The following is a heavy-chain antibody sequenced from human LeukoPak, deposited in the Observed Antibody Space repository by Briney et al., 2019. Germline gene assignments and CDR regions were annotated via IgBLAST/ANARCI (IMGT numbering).Heavy chain of an antibody. V-gene: IGHV4-34*01. CDR1: GGSFSGYY. Sequence: SETLSLTCAVYGGSFSGYYWSWIRQPPGKGLEWIGEINHSGSTNYNPSLKSRVTISVDTSKNQFSLKLSSVTAADTAVYYCARRPTSYYYDSSGQKWYYFDYWGQGTLVTVSS. CDR3: ARRPTSYYYDSSGQKWYYFDY. J-gene: IGHJ4*02. D-gene: IGHD3-22*01. CDR2: INHSGST.